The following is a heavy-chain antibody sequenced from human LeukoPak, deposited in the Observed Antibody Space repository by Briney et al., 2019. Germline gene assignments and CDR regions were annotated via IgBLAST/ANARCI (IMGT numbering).Heavy chain of an antibody. CDR3: AKDIRFGEFTNYFDY. CDR2: IRWNSGSI. D-gene: IGHD3-10*01. CDR1: GFTFDDYA. V-gene: IGHV3-9*01. J-gene: IGHJ4*02. Sequence: PGGSLRLSCAASGFTFDDYAMHWVRQAPGKGLEWVAGIRWNSGSIGYADSVKGRFTISRDNAKNSLYLQMNSLRAEDTALYYCAKDIRFGEFTNYFDYWGQGTLVTVSS.